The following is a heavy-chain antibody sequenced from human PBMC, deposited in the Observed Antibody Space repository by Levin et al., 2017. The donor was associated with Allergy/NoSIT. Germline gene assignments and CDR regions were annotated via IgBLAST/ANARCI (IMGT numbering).Heavy chain of an antibody. CDR1: GIAFRDYW. D-gene: IGHD6-19*01. Sequence: PGGSLRLSCAASGIAFRDYWMHWVRQVPGKGLVWVSRINSDGSSTSYADSLKGRFTISRDNAKNTLYLQMNSLRDEDTAVYFCARGQYSSGWYGYGMNGWGHGTTVTVSS. CDR3: ARGQYSSGWYGYGMNG. J-gene: IGHJ6*02. V-gene: IGHV3-74*01. CDR2: INSDGSST.